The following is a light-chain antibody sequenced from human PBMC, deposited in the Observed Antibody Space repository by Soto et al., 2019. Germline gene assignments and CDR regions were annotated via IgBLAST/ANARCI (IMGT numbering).Light chain of an antibody. CDR1: QSLLYTNGNTY. CDR3: IQGTHWPRT. Sequence: DVVMTQSPLYLPVTLGQPDSISCRSNQSLLYTNGNTYLNWFHQRPGQSPRRLVYKVSNRDSGVPDRFSGSGSGTDFTLKLSRVEAEDVGVYFCIQGTHWPRTFGQGTKVQIK. V-gene: IGKV2-30*01. CDR2: KVS. J-gene: IGKJ1*01.